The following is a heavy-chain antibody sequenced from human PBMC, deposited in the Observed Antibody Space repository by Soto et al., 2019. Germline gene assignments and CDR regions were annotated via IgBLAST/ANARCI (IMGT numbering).Heavy chain of an antibody. CDR2: ISAYNGNT. D-gene: IGHD6-13*01. J-gene: IGHJ5*02. V-gene: IGHV1-18*01. CDR1: GYTFTSYG. Sequence: GASVKVSCKASGYTFTSYGISWVRQAPGQGLEWMGWISAYNGNTNYAQKLQGRVTMTTDTSTSTAYMELRSLRSDDTAVYYCARRPSAAAGTVDWFDPWGQGTLVTVSS. CDR3: ARRPSAAAGTVDWFDP.